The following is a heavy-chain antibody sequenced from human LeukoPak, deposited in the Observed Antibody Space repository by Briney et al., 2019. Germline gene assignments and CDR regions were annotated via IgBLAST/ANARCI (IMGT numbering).Heavy chain of an antibody. Sequence: GGSLRLSCVASGFPFRSFSMNWVRQAPGKGLEWVSSISSSSTYIYYADSVKGRFTISRDNAKNSLYLQMNSLGVEDTAVYYCARAEGSGSSFDYWGQGTLVTVSS. V-gene: IGHV3-21*01. D-gene: IGHD3-10*01. CDR1: GFPFRSFS. CDR3: ARAEGSGSSFDY. J-gene: IGHJ4*02. CDR2: ISSSSTYI.